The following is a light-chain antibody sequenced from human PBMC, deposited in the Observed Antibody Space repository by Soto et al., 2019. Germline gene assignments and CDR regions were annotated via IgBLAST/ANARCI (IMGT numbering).Light chain of an antibody. V-gene: IGKV1-39*01. CDR3: QQYNSYSPTT. CDR2: AAY. J-gene: IGKJ1*01. CDR1: QSISTY. Sequence: DIQMTQSPSSLSASVGDRVTITCRASQSISTYLNWYQQKPGKAPKLLIYAAYSLQSGVPSRFSGSGSGTEFTLTISSLQPDDFATYYCQQYNSYSPTTFGQGTKVEIK.